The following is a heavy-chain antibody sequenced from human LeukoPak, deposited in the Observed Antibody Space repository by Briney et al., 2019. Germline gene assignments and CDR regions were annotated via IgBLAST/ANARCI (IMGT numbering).Heavy chain of an antibody. D-gene: IGHD3-16*01. V-gene: IGHV4-4*02. J-gene: IGHJ3*02. CDR1: GGSISSGNW. CDR3: ARPGFGGAFDI. Sequence: SETLSLTCAVSGGSISSGNWWSWVRQPPGKGLEWIGEIYHSGSTNYNPSLKSRVTISVDRSKNLFSLKLSSVTAADTAVYYCARPGFGGAFDIWGQGTMVTVYS. CDR2: IYHSGST.